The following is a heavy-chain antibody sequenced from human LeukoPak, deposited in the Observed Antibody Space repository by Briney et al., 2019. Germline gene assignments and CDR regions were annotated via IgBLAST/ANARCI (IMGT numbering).Heavy chain of an antibody. Sequence: SETPSLTCTVSGGSISSSSYYWGWIRQPPGKGLEWIGSIYYSGSTYYNPSLKSRVTISVDTSKNQFSLKLSSVTAADTAVYYCARAPGGVHYYYYGMDVWGQGTTVTVSS. V-gene: IGHV4-39*01. D-gene: IGHD3-10*01. CDR2: IYYSGST. CDR1: GGSISSSSYY. J-gene: IGHJ6*02. CDR3: ARAPGGVHYYYYGMDV.